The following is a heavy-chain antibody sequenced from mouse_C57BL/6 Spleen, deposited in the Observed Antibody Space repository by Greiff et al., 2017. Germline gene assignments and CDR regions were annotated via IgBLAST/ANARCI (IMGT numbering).Heavy chain of an antibody. V-gene: IGHV1-64*01. Sequence: VQLQQPGAELVKPGASVKLSCKASGYTFTSYWMHWVKQRPGQGLEWIGMIHPNSGSTNYNEKFKSKATLTVDKSSSTAYMQLSSLTSEDSAVYYCARSAYYSNYPYYFDDWGKGTTLTVSS. CDR2: IHPNSGST. CDR1: GYTFTSYW. CDR3: ARSAYYSNYPYYFDD. J-gene: IGHJ2*01. D-gene: IGHD2-5*01.